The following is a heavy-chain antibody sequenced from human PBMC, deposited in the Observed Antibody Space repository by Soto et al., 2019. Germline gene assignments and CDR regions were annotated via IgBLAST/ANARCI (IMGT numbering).Heavy chain of an antibody. D-gene: IGHD6-6*01. Sequence: EVQLVESGGGLVKPGGSLRLSCAVSGFTFSAYTMSWVRQPPGKGLEWVATISSLSTYIKYADSVKGRFTSSRDNARNSLYLQMDSLRVEDTAVYYCARVHIAARDYWGQGTRGTVSS. CDR3: ARVHIAARDY. CDR2: ISSLSTYI. V-gene: IGHV3-21*01. CDR1: GFTFSAYT. J-gene: IGHJ4*02.